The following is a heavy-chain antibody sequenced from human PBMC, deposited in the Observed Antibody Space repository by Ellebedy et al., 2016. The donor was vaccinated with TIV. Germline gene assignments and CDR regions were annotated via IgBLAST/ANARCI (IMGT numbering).Heavy chain of an antibody. CDR3: AKALMAIVDEAPVDY. Sequence: KFQGRVTMTRDTSITTAYMELSSLRDEDTAVYYCAKALMAIVDEAPVDYWGQGTLVTVSS. D-gene: IGHD5-12*01. J-gene: IGHJ4*02. V-gene: IGHV1-8*01.